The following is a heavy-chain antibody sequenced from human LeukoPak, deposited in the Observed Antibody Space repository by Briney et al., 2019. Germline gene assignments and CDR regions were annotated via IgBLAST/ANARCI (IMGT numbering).Heavy chain of an antibody. CDR1: GGSFSGYY. CDR2: INHSGST. D-gene: IGHD2-15*01. V-gene: IGHV4-34*01. J-gene: IGHJ5*02. Sequence: SETLSLTYAVYGGSFSGYYWSWIRQPPGKGLEWIGEINHSGSTNYNPSLKSRVTISVDTSKNQFSLKLSSVTAADTAVYYCARGRLVVAATRRWFDPWGQGTLVTVSS. CDR3: ARGRLVVAATRRWFDP.